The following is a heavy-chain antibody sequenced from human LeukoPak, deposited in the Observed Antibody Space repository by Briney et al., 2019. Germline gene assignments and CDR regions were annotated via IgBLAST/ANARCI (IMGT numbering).Heavy chain of an antibody. D-gene: IGHD6-13*01. CDR2: IRYDGGNK. CDR3: ALSIAAAPWYFDY. V-gene: IGHV3-30*02. Sequence: GGSLRLSCAASGFTFSSHGLQWVRQAPGKGLEWVAFIRYDGGNKCYADSVKGRFTISRDNSKNTLYLQMNSLRAEDTAVYYCALSIAAAPWYFDYWGQGTLVTVSS. CDR1: GFTFSSHG. J-gene: IGHJ4*02.